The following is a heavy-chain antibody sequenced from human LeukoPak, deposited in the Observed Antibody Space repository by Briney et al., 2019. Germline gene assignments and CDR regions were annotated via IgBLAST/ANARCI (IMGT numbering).Heavy chain of an antibody. D-gene: IGHD5-12*01. Sequence: PGGSLRLSCAASGFTFSSYAMSWVRQAPGKGLEWVSAISGSGGSTYYADSVKGRFTISRDNSKKTLYLQMNSLRAEDTAVYYCAKGSIVATILLAAVAGFDYWGQGTLVTVSS. V-gene: IGHV3-23*01. CDR3: AKGSIVATILLAAVAGFDY. CDR1: GFTFSSYA. J-gene: IGHJ4*02. CDR2: ISGSGGST.